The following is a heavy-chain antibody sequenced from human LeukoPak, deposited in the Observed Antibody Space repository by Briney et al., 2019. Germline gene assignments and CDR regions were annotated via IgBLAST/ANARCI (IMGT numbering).Heavy chain of an antibody. CDR2: ISYDGSNK. Sequence: RSGGSLRLSCAASGFIFSSYSMNWVRQAPGKGLEWVAVISYDGSNKYYADSVKGRFTISRDNSKNTLYLQMNSLRAEDTAVYYCARDGYCSGGRDCYYYYMDVWGKGTTVTVSS. V-gene: IGHV3-30*03. J-gene: IGHJ6*03. D-gene: IGHD2-15*01. CDR1: GFIFSSYS. CDR3: ARDGYCSGGRDCYYYYMDV.